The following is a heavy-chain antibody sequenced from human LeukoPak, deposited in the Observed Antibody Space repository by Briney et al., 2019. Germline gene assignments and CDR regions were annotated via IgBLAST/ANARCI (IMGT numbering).Heavy chain of an antibody. V-gene: IGHV1-69*01. CDR3: ASRLYCSNTRCRNYPFAY. Sequence: SVKVSCKASGGTFSSYAINWVRQAPGQGLEWIGGIIPIFGTANYAQKFQDRVTITADESTSTAYMELSSLRSEDTAIYYCASRLYCSNTRCRNYPFAYWGQGTLVTVSS. CDR1: GGTFSSYA. D-gene: IGHD2-2*01. J-gene: IGHJ4*02. CDR2: IIPIFGTA.